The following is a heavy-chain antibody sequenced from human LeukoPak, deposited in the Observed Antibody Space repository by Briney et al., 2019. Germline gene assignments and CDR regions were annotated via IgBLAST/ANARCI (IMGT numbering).Heavy chain of an antibody. V-gene: IGHV4-38-2*01. CDR2: IYRSGST. J-gene: IGHJ6*03. Sequence: PSETLSLTCAVSGYSISSGYYWGWIRQPPGEGLEWIGSIYRSGSTYYNPSLKSRVTISVDTSKNQFSLKLSSVTAADTAVYYCARVGMVRGVYSYDYMDVWGKGTTVTVSS. D-gene: IGHD3-10*01. CDR3: ARVGMVRGVYSYDYMDV. CDR1: GYSISSGYY.